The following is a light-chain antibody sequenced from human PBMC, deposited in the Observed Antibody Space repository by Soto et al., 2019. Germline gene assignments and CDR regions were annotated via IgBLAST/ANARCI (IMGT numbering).Light chain of an antibody. J-gene: IGLJ1*01. CDR3: QSYDSSLSAHNV. CDR2: GSR. V-gene: IGLV1-40*01. CDR1: SSNIGAGHD. Sequence: QSALTQPPSVSGAPGQRVTISCTGSSSNIGAGHDVHWYQQLPGSAPKLLIYGSRNRPSGVPDRFSGSRSGTSASLAITGLQPEDEADYSSQSYDSSLSAHNVFGTGTKVPAL.